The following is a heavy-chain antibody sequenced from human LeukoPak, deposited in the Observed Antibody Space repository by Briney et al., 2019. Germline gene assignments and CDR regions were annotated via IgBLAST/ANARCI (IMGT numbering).Heavy chain of an antibody. CDR3: ARRGIVAAPDY. Sequence: GGSLRLACAASGFTFSTYAMTWVRQAPGKGLEWVSSISGSGGSTYYADSVKGRFTISRDNSKNTVYLQMNSLRAEDTAVYYCARRGIVAAPDYWGQETLVTVSS. V-gene: IGHV3-23*01. CDR1: GFTFSTYA. CDR2: ISGSGGST. D-gene: IGHD6-13*01. J-gene: IGHJ4*02.